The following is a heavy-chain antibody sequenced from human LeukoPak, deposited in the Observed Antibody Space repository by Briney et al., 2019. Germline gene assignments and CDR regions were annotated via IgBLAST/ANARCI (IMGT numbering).Heavy chain of an antibody. Sequence: SETLSLTCTVSGGSISSYYWSWIRQPPGKGLEWIGYIYYSGSTNYNLSLKSRVTISVDTSKNQFSLKLSSVTAADTAMYYCARNAGKYYRYFQHWGQGTEVSVSS. V-gene: IGHV4-59*01. CDR2: IYYSGST. D-gene: IGHD2/OR15-2a*01. CDR1: GGSISSYY. J-gene: IGHJ1*01. CDR3: ARNAGKYYRYFQH.